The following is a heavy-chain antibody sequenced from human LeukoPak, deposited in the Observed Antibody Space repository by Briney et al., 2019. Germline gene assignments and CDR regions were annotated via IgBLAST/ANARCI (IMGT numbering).Heavy chain of an antibody. V-gene: IGHV1-69*04. D-gene: IGHD3-10*01. J-gene: IGHJ4*02. CDR3: GKADVMVRPYYLDY. Sequence: SVKVSCKASGYTFTSYDINWVRQATGQGLEWMGRIIPILGIANYAQKFQGRVTITADKSTSTAYMELSSLRSEDTAVYYCGKADVMVRPYYLDYWGQGTLVTVSS. CDR2: IIPILGIA. CDR1: GYTFTSYD.